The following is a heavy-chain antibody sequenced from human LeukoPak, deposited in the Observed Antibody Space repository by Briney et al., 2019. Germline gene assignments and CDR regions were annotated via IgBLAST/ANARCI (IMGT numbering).Heavy chain of an antibody. CDR3: AKADYYDSSGYPLFDY. J-gene: IGHJ4*02. CDR2: ISGSGGST. D-gene: IGHD3-22*01. V-gene: IGHV3-23*01. CDR1: GFTFSSYA. Sequence: GGSLRLSCVASGFTFSSYAMSWVRQAPGKGLEWVSAISGSGGSTYYADSVKGRFTISRDNSKNTLYLQMNSLRAEDTAVYYCAKADYYDSSGYPLFDYWGQGTLVTVSS.